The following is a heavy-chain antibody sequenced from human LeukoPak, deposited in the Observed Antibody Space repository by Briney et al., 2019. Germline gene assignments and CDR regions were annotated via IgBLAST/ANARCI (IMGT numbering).Heavy chain of an antibody. J-gene: IGHJ4*02. CDR1: GFSFSSYG. CDR2: ISGSGGST. V-gene: IGHV3-23*01. Sequence: GGSLRLSCAASGFSFSSYGMSWVRQAPGKGLEWVSAISGSGGSTYYADSVKGRFTISRDNSKNTLYLQMNSLRAEDTAVYYCAKEATCSGGSCYSVNYFDYWGQGTLVTVSS. D-gene: IGHD2-15*01. CDR3: AKEATCSGGSCYSVNYFDY.